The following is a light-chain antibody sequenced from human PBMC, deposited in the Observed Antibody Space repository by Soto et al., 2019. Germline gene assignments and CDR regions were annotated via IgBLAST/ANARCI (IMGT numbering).Light chain of an antibody. Sequence: QSVLTQPPSASGTPGQRVIISCSGSSSNIGRNTVNWYQQIPGTAPKLLIYSSDQRPSGVPDRFSGSKSGTSAFLAISGLQSEDEADYYCAAWDDSLNGLYVFGTGTKLTVL. J-gene: IGLJ1*01. CDR2: SSD. V-gene: IGLV1-44*01. CDR3: AAWDDSLNGLYV. CDR1: SSNIGRNT.